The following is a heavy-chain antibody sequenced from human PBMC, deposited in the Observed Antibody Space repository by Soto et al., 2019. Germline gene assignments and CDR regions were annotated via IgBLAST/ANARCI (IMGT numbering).Heavy chain of an antibody. Sequence: PGESLKISCKGSGYSFTSYWIGWVRQMPGKGLEWTGIIYPGDSDTRYSPSFQGQVTISADKSISTAYLQWSSLKASDTAMYYCARLASSSGWFGDGYSSYGMDVSGQGTTVTVSS. CDR2: IYPGDSDT. D-gene: IGHD6-19*01. V-gene: IGHV5-51*01. CDR1: GYSFTSYW. CDR3: ARLASSSGWFGDGYSSYGMDV. J-gene: IGHJ6*02.